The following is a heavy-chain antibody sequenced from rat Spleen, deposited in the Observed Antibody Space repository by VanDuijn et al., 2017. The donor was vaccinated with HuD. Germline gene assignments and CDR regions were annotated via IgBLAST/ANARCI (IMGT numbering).Heavy chain of an antibody. CDR1: GFTFSTAW. J-gene: IGHJ2*01. CDR3: ARHPWGGAPYY. CDR2: IKAKSNNYAT. D-gene: IGHD3-1*01. V-gene: IGHV6-6*01. Sequence: EVQVLESGGGLVQPGNSLKLSCATSGFTFSTAWMYWYRQFPEKRLEWVARIKAKSNNYATDYTESVKGRFTVSRENAKSTLHLLMDSLQPEDTGTYYCARHPWGGAPYYWGQGVMVTVSS.